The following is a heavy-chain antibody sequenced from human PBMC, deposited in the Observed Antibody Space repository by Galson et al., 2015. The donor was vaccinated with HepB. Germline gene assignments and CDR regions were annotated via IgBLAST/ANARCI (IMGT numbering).Heavy chain of an antibody. V-gene: IGHV3-30-3*01. CDR1: GFTFSSYA. Sequence: SLRLSCAASGFTFSSYAMHWVRQAPGKGLEWVAVISYDGSNKYYADSVKGRFTISRDNSKNTLYLQMNSLRAEDTAVYYCARQQTIFGGVIMKGVSFGLGYWGQGTLVTVSS. J-gene: IGHJ4*02. CDR2: ISYDGSNK. D-gene: IGHD3-3*01. CDR3: ARQQTIFGGVIMKGVSFGLGY.